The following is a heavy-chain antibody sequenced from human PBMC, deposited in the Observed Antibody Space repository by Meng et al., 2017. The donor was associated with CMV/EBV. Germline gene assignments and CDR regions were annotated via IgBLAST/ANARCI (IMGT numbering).Heavy chain of an antibody. D-gene: IGHD2-8*02. J-gene: IGHJ4*02. CDR1: GFTFDDYA. CDR2: ISWNSGSI. Sequence: GGSLRLSCAASGFTFDDYAMHWVRQAPGKGLEWVSGISWNSGSIGYADSVKGRFTISRDNAKNSLYLQMNGLRAEDTALYYCAKDMIPTGYLDYWGQGTLVTVSS. CDR3: AKDMIPTGYLDY. V-gene: IGHV3-9*01.